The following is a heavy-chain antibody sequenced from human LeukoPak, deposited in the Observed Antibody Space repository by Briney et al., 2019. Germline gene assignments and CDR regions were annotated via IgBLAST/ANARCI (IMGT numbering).Heavy chain of an antibody. CDR1: GGSFSGYY. D-gene: IGHD3-10*01. CDR2: INHSGST. CDR3: ARASVSGIIDY. Sequence: SETLSLTCAVYGGSFSGYYWSWIRQPPGKGLEWIGEINHSGSTNYNPSLKGRVTISVDTSKNQFSLKLSSVTAADAAVYYCARASVSGIIDYWGQGTLVTVSS. V-gene: IGHV4-34*01. J-gene: IGHJ4*02.